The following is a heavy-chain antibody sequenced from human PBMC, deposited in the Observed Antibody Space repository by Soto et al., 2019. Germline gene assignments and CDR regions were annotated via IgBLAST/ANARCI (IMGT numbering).Heavy chain of an antibody. CDR2: IRHTTSAT. D-gene: IGHD6-19*01. V-gene: IGHV3-48*02. J-gene: IGHJ3*01. CDR3: ARDRGSSGMFELDV. CDR1: QFTFVVYS. Sequence: PGGSLRLSCVASQFTFVVYSMHWVRQAPGKGLEWVAYIRHTTSATFYADAVKGRFTISRDNRKNSLFLQMNSLRDDDTGVYFCARDRGSSGMFELDVWGPGTLVTVSS.